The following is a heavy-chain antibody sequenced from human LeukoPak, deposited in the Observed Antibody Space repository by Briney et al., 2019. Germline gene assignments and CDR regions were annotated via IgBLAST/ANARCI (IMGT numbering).Heavy chain of an antibody. CDR3: AKDLYSSSWYGDFDY. Sequence: PGGSLRLSCAASGFIFSSYAMSWARQAPGKGLEWVSSILSGGDAASYADSVRGRFTISRDNSKNTLYLEMNSLRAEDMAIYYCAKDLYSSSWYGDFDYWGQGTLVTVSS. CDR2: ILSGGDAA. J-gene: IGHJ4*02. CDR1: GFIFSSYA. D-gene: IGHD6-13*01. V-gene: IGHV3-23*01.